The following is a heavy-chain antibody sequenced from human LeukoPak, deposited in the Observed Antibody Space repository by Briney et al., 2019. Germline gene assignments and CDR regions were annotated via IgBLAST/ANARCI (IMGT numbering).Heavy chain of an antibody. D-gene: IGHD3-10*01. CDR3: ARGVFVTMVRGAFVY. Sequence: SETLSLTCTVSGASISSDYWSWIRQPPGKGLEWIGYIYITGNTNYSPSLKSRVTMSLDTSKNQFSLKLSSVTAADTAVYYCARGVFVTMVRGAFVYWGQGTLVTVSS. CDR1: GASISSDY. J-gene: IGHJ4*02. V-gene: IGHV4-59*12. CDR2: IYITGNT.